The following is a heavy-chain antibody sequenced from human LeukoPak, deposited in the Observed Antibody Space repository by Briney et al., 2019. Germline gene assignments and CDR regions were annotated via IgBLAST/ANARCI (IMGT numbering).Heavy chain of an antibody. J-gene: IGHJ4*02. V-gene: IGHV3-15*05. D-gene: IGHD4-17*01. CDR3: SWMTTVTTVDF. Sequence: GGSLRLSCAASGFTFSSYGMHWVRQAPGRGLEWVGRLKGRTSSETTDFAAPVKGRFTMSRDDSKNTLYLQMNSLKAEDTAVYYCSWMTTVTTVDFWGQGTLVTVSS. CDR1: GFTFSSYG. CDR2: LKGRTSSETT.